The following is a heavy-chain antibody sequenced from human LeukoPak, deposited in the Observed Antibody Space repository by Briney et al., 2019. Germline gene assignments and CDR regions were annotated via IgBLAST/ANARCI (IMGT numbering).Heavy chain of an antibody. V-gene: IGHV3-13*01. D-gene: IGHD6-19*01. J-gene: IGHJ4*02. Sequence: GGSLRLSCAASGFTFSSYDMHWFRQATGKGLEWVSAIGTAGDTYYPGSVKGRFTISRENAKNSLYLQMNSLRAEDTAVYYCARGRGGLVPDYWGQGTLVTVSS. CDR2: IGTAGDT. CDR3: ARGRGGLVPDY. CDR1: GFTFSSYD.